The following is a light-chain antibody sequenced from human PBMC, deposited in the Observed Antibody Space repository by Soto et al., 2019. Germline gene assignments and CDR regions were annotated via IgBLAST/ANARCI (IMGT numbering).Light chain of an antibody. Sequence: QSVLTQPPSASGTPGQRVTISCSGGNSNIGSNTVNWFQQLPGTAPKLLIYSSNQRPSGVPDRFSGSKSGTSASLAISGLQSEDKADYYCAAWDDSLTGVVFGGGTKLTVL. J-gene: IGLJ2*01. V-gene: IGLV1-44*01. CDR3: AAWDDSLTGVV. CDR1: NSNIGSNT. CDR2: SSN.